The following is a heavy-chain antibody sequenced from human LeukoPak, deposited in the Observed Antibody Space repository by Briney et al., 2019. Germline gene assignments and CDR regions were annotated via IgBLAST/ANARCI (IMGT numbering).Heavy chain of an antibody. V-gene: IGHV4-34*01. D-gene: IGHD1/OR15-1a*01. CDR2: INHSGDT. CDR3: ARGPGTVGLSP. CDR1: GTSFTHYY. Sequence: SETLSLTCNVSGTSFTHYYWSGIRQTPEKGLEWIGQINHSGDTSYNPSLRSRVTLSVDSSKNQFSLKVTSVTAADTGVYYCARGPGTVGLSPWGQGTLVTVSS. J-gene: IGHJ5*02.